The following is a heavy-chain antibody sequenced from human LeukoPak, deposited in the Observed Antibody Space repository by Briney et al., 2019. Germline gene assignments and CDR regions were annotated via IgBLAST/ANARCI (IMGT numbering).Heavy chain of an antibody. V-gene: IGHV3-23*01. CDR1: GFPFSSYA. CDR3: ANGRGPNTGPTLDY. J-gene: IGHJ4*02. CDR2: ISGSGENT. Sequence: GGSLRPSCAASGFPFSSYAMTWVRQAPGKGLEWVSCISGSGENTYYADSVRGRFTISRDNSKNTLYLQLNSLRAEDTAIYYCANGRGPNTGPTLDYWGQGTLVTVSS. D-gene: IGHD5-24*01.